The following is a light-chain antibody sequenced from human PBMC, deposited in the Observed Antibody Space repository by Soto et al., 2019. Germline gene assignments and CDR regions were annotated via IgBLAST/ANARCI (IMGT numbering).Light chain of an antibody. CDR1: QSISSW. J-gene: IGKJ5*01. Sequence: DIQMTQSPSTLSASVGDRVTITCRASQSISSWLAWYQQKPGKAPKLLIYDASSLESGVPSRFSGSGSGTEFTLTISSLQPDDFATYYCQQYNSYWTFGQGTRLEN. CDR2: DAS. CDR3: QQYNSYWT. V-gene: IGKV1-5*01.